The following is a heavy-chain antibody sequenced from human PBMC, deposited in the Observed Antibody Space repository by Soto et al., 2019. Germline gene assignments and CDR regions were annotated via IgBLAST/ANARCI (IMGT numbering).Heavy chain of an antibody. CDR2: IYYSGST. CDR3: ARSLTGMAYYYHGMDV. CDR1: GGSISSYY. V-gene: IGHV4-59*01. Sequence: SETLSLTCTVSGGSISSYYWSWIRQPPGKGLEWIGYIYYSGSTNYNPSPQSRVTISVDTSKNQFSLKLSSVTAADTAVYYCARSLTGMAYYYHGMDVWGQGTTVTVSS. J-gene: IGHJ6*02.